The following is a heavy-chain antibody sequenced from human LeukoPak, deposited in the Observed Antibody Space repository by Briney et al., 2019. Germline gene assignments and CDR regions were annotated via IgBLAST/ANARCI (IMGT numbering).Heavy chain of an antibody. Sequence: SETLSLTCTVSGGSISSYYWSWTRQPPGKGLEWIGYIYYSGSTNYNPSLKSRVTISVDTSKNQFSLKLSSVTAADTAVYYCARGEAKDDFWSGYFNYYYYGMDVWGQGTTVTVSS. CDR3: ARGEAKDDFWSGYFNYYYYGMDV. CDR2: IYYSGST. D-gene: IGHD3-3*01. V-gene: IGHV4-59*01. CDR1: GGSISSYY. J-gene: IGHJ6*02.